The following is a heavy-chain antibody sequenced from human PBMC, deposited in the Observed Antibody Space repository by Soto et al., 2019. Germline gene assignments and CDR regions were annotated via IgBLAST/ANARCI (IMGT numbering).Heavy chain of an antibody. CDR2: IYYSGST. CDR3: ARDYGGSFDY. J-gene: IGHJ4*02. D-gene: IGHD2-15*01. CDR1: GGSISSYY. V-gene: IGHV4-59*01. Sequence: QVQLQESGPGLVKPSETLSLTCTVSGGSISSYYWSWIRQPPGKGLEWIGYIYYSGSTNYNPSLKTRVPISVDTSKNQFSLKLSSVTAADSAVYYCARDYGGSFDYWGQGTLVTVSS.